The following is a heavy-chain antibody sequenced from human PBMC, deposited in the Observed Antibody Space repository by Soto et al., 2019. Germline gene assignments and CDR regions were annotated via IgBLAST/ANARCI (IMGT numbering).Heavy chain of an antibody. V-gene: IGHV3-30-3*01. Sequence: QVQLVESGGGVVQPGRSLRLSCAASAFTFSTYAMHWVRQVPGKGLEWVAVVAYDGSDKYYADSAKGRFTISRDNSKNTLYLQMNSLRTEDTAVYYCARETEAFDIWGQGTMVTVSS. CDR2: VAYDGSDK. CDR1: AFTFSTYA. CDR3: ARETEAFDI. J-gene: IGHJ3*02.